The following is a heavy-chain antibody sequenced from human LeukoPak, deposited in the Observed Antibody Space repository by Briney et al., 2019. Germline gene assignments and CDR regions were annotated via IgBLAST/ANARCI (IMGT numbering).Heavy chain of an antibody. Sequence: PGGSLRLSCAVSGITLSNYGMSWVRQTPGKGLEGVAGISDSGGRTNYADSVKGRFTISRDNPKNTLYLQMNSLRAEDTAVYFCAKRGVVIRVILVGFHKEAQYFDSWGQGALVTVSS. CDR1: GITLSNYG. CDR2: ISDSGGRT. CDR3: AKRGVVIRVILVGFHKEAQYFDS. V-gene: IGHV3-23*01. J-gene: IGHJ4*02. D-gene: IGHD3-22*01.